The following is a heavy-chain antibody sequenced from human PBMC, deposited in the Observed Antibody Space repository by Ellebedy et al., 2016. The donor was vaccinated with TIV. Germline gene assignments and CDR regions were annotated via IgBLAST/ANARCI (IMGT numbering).Heavy chain of an antibody. J-gene: IGHJ4*02. CDR2: ITWDGGST. CDR1: GFTFDDYT. CDR3: ARDKGSGYDWGTFDY. V-gene: IGHV3-43*01. D-gene: IGHD5-12*01. Sequence: GGSLRLSCAASGFTFDDYTIHWVRQAPGKGLEWVSLITWDGGSTYYADSVKGRFTISRDNSKNSRYLQMSSLRTEDTALYYCARDKGSGYDWGTFDYWGQGTLVTVSS.